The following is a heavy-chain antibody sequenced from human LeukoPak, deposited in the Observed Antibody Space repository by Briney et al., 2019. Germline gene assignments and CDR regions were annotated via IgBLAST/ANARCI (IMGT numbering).Heavy chain of an antibody. V-gene: IGHV4-39*01. J-gene: IGHJ4*02. CDR1: GGSISSGGYY. D-gene: IGHD1-26*01. Sequence: SQTLSLTCTVSGGSISSGGYYWGWIRQPPGKGLEWIGGIYYSGSTYYNPSLKSRVTISVDTSKSQFSLKLSSVTAADTAVYYCARRDRERREGFDYWGQGTLVTVSS. CDR3: ARRDRERREGFDY. CDR2: IYYSGST.